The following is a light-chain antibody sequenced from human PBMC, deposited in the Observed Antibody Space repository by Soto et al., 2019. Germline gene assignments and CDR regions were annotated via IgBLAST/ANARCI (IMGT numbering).Light chain of an antibody. V-gene: IGLV2-14*03. CDR1: SSDVGGYKY. CDR2: GVS. J-gene: IGLJ3*02. CDR3: SSYTSSYTWV. Sequence: QSVLTQPASVSGSPGQSITISCSGTSSDVGGYKYVSWYQQHPGKAPRLMIYGVSDRPSGVSDRFSGSKSGNAASLTISGLQAEDGGDYYCSSYTSSYTWVFGGGTKLTVL.